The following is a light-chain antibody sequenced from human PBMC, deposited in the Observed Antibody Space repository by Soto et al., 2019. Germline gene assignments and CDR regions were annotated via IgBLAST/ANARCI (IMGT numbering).Light chain of an antibody. Sequence: EIVMTQSPATLSLSPGERAALSCRASQGISSELAWYQQKPGQPPRLLIYGASTRATGVPARFTGSGSGSDFTLTISGLQSEDFAVYYCQQCNNWPLTFGQGTRLEI. J-gene: IGKJ2*01. CDR3: QQCNNWPLT. CDR1: QGISSE. V-gene: IGKV3-15*01. CDR2: GAS.